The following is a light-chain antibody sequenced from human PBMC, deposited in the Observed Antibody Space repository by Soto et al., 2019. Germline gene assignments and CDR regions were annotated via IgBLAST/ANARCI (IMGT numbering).Light chain of an antibody. CDR1: QSISDT. J-gene: IGKJ5*01. CDR2: SAS. Sequence: EIVMTQSPATLSVSPGGRATLSCRASQSISDTLACYQQKPGQAPRLLIYSASRRATGFPARFSGSGSGTDFTLTISSLEPEDFAVYYCQQRSNWPPITFGQGTRLEIK. CDR3: QQRSNWPPIT. V-gene: IGKV3-11*01.